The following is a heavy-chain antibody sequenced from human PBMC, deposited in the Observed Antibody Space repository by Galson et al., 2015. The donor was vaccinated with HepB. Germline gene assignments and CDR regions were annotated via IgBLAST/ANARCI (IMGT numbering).Heavy chain of an antibody. D-gene: IGHD4-17*01. CDR3: ARIGDYGDYPFDY. V-gene: IGHV3-11*06. J-gene: IGHJ4*02. Sequence: SLRLSCAASGFRFSDYYMSWIRQAPGKGLEWLSYISTSSTYTNYADSVKGRFTISRDNAKNTLYLQMNNLRAEDTAVYYCARIGDYGDYPFDYWGQGTLVTVSS. CDR1: GFRFSDYY. CDR2: ISTSSTYT.